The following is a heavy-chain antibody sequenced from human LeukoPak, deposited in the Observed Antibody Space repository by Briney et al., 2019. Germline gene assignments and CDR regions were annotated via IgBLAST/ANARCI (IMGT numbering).Heavy chain of an antibody. D-gene: IGHD6-13*01. V-gene: IGHV1-69*05. CDR3: ARDRSQQLVPLFDY. J-gene: IGHJ4*02. CDR2: IMPLFGTA. Sequence: SVKVSCKTSGGTFNNSAISWVRQAPGQGLEWLGGIMPLFGTAGYAQKFQGRVTITKDESTSTAYMELRSLRSDDTAVYYCARDRSQQLVPLFDYWGQGTLVTVSS. CDR1: GGTFNNSA.